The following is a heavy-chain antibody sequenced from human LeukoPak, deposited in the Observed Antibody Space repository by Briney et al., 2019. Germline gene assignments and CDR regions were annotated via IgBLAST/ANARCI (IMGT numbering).Heavy chain of an antibody. CDR2: IYHSGST. V-gene: IGHV4-4*02. Sequence: PSGTLSLTCAVSGGSISSSNWWSWVRQPPGKGLEWIGEIYHSGSTNYNPSLKSRATISVDTSKNQFSLKLSSVTAADTAVYYCARGSGSWFYYYYYMDVWGKGTTVTVSS. D-gene: IGHD1-26*01. CDR3: ARGSGSWFYYYYYMDV. CDR1: GGSISSSNW. J-gene: IGHJ6*03.